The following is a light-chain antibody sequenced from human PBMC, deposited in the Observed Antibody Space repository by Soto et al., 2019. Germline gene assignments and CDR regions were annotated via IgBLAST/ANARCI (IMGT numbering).Light chain of an antibody. Sequence: DIQMTQSPSSLSASVGDRVTITCRASQGIGNYLAWYQQKSGKVPKLLIYDASNLERGVPSRFSGSGSGTEFTLTISSLQPDDFATYYCQQYGGFSRTFGQGTKV. CDR2: DAS. V-gene: IGKV1-5*01. CDR3: QQYGGFSRT. CDR1: QGIGNY. J-gene: IGKJ1*01.